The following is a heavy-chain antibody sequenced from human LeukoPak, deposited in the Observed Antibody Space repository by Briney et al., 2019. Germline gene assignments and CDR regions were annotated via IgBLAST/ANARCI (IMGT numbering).Heavy chain of an antibody. D-gene: IGHD5-18*01. Sequence: SETLSLTCTVSGGSVSSGSYYWSWIRQPPGKGLEWIGEINHSGSTNYNPSLKSRVTISVDTSKNQFSLKLSSVTAADTAVYYCARGGILTDYWGQGTLVTVSS. V-gene: IGHV4-39*07. J-gene: IGHJ4*02. CDR3: ARGGILTDY. CDR2: INHSGST. CDR1: GGSVSSGSYY.